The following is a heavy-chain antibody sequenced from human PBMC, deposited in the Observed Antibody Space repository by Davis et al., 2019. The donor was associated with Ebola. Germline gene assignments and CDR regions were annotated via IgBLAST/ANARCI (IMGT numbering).Heavy chain of an antibody. J-gene: IGHJ4*02. CDR3: APHSSSVEY. Sequence: GESLKISCAASGFTFSNYAMSWVRQAPGKGLGWVANIKQDGSEKYYVDSVKGRFTISRDNAKKSLYLQMHSLRAEDTAVYYCAPHSSSVEYWGQGTLVTVSS. CDR1: GFTFSNYA. CDR2: IKQDGSEK. V-gene: IGHV3-7*03. D-gene: IGHD2-15*01.